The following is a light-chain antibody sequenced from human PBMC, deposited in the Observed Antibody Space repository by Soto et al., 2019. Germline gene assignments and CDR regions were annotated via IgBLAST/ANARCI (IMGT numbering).Light chain of an antibody. V-gene: IGKV3-20*01. CDR1: QSVSSTY. J-gene: IGKJ5*01. CDR3: QQYGNSPPFT. Sequence: EIVLTQSPGTLSLSPGERATLSCRASQSVSSTYLAWYQQKPGQAPRLLIYGASSRAIGIPDRFSGSGSGTDFTLTISRLEPEDFAVYYCQQYGNSPPFTFGQGTRLESK. CDR2: GAS.